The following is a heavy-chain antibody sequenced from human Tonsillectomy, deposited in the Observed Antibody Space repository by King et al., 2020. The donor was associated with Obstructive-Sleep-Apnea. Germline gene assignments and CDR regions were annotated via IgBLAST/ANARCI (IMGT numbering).Heavy chain of an antibody. CDR3: ATCRNGYITAFYI. Sequence: VQLQESGPGLVKPSETLSLTCTVSGYSISSGYYWGWIRQPPGKGLEWIGNIYHSGSAYYNPSLKSRGTISVDTSKNQFSLKLNSVTAADTAVYYCATCRNGYITAFYIWGQETMVTVSS. V-gene: IGHV4-38-2*02. CDR1: GYSISSGYY. D-gene: IGHD5-24*01. CDR2: IYHSGSA. J-gene: IGHJ3*02.